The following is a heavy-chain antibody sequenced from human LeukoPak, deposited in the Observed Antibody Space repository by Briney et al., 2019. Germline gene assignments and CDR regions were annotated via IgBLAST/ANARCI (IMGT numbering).Heavy chain of an antibody. Sequence: GGSLRLSCAASGFTFSSYAMSWVRQAPGKGLEWVSAISGSGGSTYYADSVNDRFTISRDNSKNTLYLQMNSLRAEDTAVYYCAKEKGIVATIIPDYWGQGTLVTVSS. CDR3: AKEKGIVATIIPDY. D-gene: IGHD5-12*01. V-gene: IGHV3-23*01. CDR1: GFTFSSYA. CDR2: ISGSGGST. J-gene: IGHJ4*02.